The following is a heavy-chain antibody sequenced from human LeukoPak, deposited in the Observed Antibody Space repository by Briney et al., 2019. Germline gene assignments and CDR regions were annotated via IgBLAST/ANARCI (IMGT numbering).Heavy chain of an antibody. CDR2: IYYSGST. V-gene: IGHV4-61*08. CDR1: GDSISSGDYY. Sequence: SETLSLTCTVSGDSISSGDYYWSWIRQPPGKGLEWIGYIYYSGSTNYNPSLKSRVGISVDTSKNQFSLRLSSVTAADTAVYFCARNLDAFDIWGQGTMVTVSS. CDR3: ARNLDAFDI. J-gene: IGHJ3*02.